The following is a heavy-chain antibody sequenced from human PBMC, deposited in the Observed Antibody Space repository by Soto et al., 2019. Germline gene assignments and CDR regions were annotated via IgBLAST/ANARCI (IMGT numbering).Heavy chain of an antibody. V-gene: IGHV4-59*06. D-gene: IGHD3-22*01. J-gene: IGHJ1*01. CDR1: GGSISGYH. Sequence: SETLSLTCSISGGSISGYHWNWIRQTPGKGVEWIGYIYYSGSTYYNPSLKSRVTISVDTSKNQFSLKLSSVTAADTAVYYCAIYDSSGSRGFQHWGQGTLVTVSS. CDR2: IYYSGST. CDR3: AIYDSSGSRGFQH.